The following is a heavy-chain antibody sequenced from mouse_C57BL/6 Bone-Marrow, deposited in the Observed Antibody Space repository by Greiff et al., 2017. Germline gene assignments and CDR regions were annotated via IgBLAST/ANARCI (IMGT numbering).Heavy chain of an antibody. V-gene: IGHV1-69*01. CDR1: GYTFTSYW. J-gene: IGHJ1*03. CDR2: IDPSDSYT. D-gene: IGHD2-3*01. Sequence: VKLQQPGAELVMPGASVKLSCKASGYTFTSYWMHWVKQRPGQGLEWIGEIDPSDSYTNYNQKFKGKSTLTVDKSSSTAYMQRSSLTSEDSAVYYCARWLLGYFDVWGTGTTVTVSS. CDR3: ARWLLGYFDV.